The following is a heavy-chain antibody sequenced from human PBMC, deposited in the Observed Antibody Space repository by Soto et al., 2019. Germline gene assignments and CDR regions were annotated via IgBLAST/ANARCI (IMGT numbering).Heavy chain of an antibody. J-gene: IGHJ4*02. Sequence: QVQLVESGGGVVQPGRSLRLSCAASGFTFRRYAMDWVRQAPGKGLEWVAVISYDGNNKNYPDSVKGQFTISRDNSKNTLSLQMNSLRPDGAAVYYCARGDSNSWSDFWGQGTLVTVSS. CDR2: ISYDGNNK. V-gene: IGHV3-30*01. CDR3: ARGDSNSWSDF. D-gene: IGHD6-13*01. CDR1: GFTFRRYA.